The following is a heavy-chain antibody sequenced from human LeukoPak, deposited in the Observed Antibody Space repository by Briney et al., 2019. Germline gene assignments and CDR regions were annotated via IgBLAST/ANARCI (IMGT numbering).Heavy chain of an antibody. D-gene: IGHD3-22*01. V-gene: IGHV3-23*01. Sequence: GGSLRLSCAASGFTFSSYAMSWVRQAPGKGLEWVSAIGVTGSNTYYADSVKGRFTISRDNAKNSLYLQMNSLRAEDTALYYCAKDTYDSSGYYFDYWGQGTLVTVSS. J-gene: IGHJ4*02. CDR3: AKDTYDSSGYYFDY. CDR1: GFTFSSYA. CDR2: IGVTGSNT.